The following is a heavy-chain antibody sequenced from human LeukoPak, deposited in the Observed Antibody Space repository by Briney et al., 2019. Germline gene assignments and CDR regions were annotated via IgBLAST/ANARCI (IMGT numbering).Heavy chain of an antibody. CDR2: IYYSGNT. Sequence: SETLSLTCAVSGGSISSGVYSWSWIRQPPGKGLEWIGYIYYSGNTYYYPSLRSRVSISVDTSKNQLSLELNSVTAADTAVYFCARGDYGDYHDAFDIWGQGTMVTVSS. V-gene: IGHV4-30-4*07. CDR3: ARGDYGDYHDAFDI. CDR1: GGSISSGVYS. D-gene: IGHD4-17*01. J-gene: IGHJ3*02.